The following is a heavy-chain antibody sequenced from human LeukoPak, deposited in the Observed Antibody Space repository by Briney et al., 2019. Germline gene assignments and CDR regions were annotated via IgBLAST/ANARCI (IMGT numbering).Heavy chain of an antibody. V-gene: IGHV4-31*03. CDR1: GGSISSGGYY. CDR2: IYDSGAT. J-gene: IGHJ4*02. Sequence: PSQTLSLTCTVSGGSISSGGYYWGWVRQHPGRGLEWVGYIYDSGATSYNPSLKSRLTISVDTSRNQFSLRLSSVTAADSAVYYCARSDSSAYYFDYWGQGTLVTVFS. CDR3: ARSDSSAYYFDY. D-gene: IGHD3-22*01.